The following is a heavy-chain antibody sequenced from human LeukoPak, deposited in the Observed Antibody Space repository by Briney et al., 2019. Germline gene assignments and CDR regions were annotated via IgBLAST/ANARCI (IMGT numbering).Heavy chain of an antibody. D-gene: IGHD3-10*01. J-gene: IGHJ5*02. Sequence: SETLSLTCTVSGDSISSGAYFWSWIRQLPGKGLEWIVNIHHSGSAYYNPSLRSRVTTSVDTSKNQFSLKMSSVTAADTAVYYCARRKADDGRIYYNWFDPWGQGTPVTVSS. CDR3: ARRKADDGRIYYNWFDP. CDR1: GDSISSGAYF. CDR2: IHHSGSA. V-gene: IGHV4-31*03.